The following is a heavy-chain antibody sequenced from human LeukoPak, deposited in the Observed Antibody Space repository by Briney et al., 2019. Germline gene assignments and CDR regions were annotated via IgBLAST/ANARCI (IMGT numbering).Heavy chain of an antibody. CDR1: GFTVSSNY. V-gene: IGHV3-53*01. CDR2: IYSGGST. Sequence: GGSLRLSCAASGFTVSSNYMSWVRQAPGKGLEWVSVIYSGGSTYYADSVRGRFTISRDNSKNTLYLQMNSLRAEDTAVYYCARAPGKYSYYYYGMDVWGQGTTVAVSS. J-gene: IGHJ6*02. CDR3: ARAPGKYSYYYYGMDV. D-gene: IGHD2/OR15-2a*01.